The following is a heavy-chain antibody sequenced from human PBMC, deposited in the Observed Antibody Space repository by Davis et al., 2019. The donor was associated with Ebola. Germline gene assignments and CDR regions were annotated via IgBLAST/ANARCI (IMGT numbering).Heavy chain of an antibody. V-gene: IGHV3-73*01. Sequence: PGGSLRLSCAASGFTFSGSATHWVRQASGKGLEWVGRIRSKANSYATAYAASVKGRFTISRDDSKNTAYLQMNSLKTEDTAVYYCTGTVAGVDYWGQGTLVTVSS. CDR3: TGTVAGVDY. J-gene: IGHJ4*02. CDR2: IRSKANSYAT. D-gene: IGHD6-19*01. CDR1: GFTFSGSA.